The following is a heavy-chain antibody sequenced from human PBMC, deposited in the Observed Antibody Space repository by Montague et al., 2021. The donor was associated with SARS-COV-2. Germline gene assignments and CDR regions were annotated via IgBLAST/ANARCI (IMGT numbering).Heavy chain of an antibody. D-gene: IGHD5-18*01. Sequence: SLRLSCAASGFTFTSYAMHWVRQAPGKGLEWVAVISFDGTNKYYTDSVKGRFTISRGNSKNTLYLQMHSVRPEDTAVYYCARDQGGYSYNDYWGQGTLVTVSS. CDR2: ISFDGTNK. J-gene: IGHJ4*02. V-gene: IGHV3-30-3*01. CDR1: GFTFTSYA. CDR3: ARDQGGYSYNDY.